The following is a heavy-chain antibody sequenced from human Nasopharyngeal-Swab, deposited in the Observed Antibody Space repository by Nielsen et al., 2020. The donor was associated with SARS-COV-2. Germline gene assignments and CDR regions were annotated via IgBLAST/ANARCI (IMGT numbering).Heavy chain of an antibody. D-gene: IGHD2-2*02. CDR2: IYPGDSDT. CDR1: GYMYTDYW. Sequence: GESLKISCKGSGYMYTDYWIGWVRQMPGKGLEWMGIIYPGDSDTRYSPSFQGQVTISADKSISTACLQWSSLKASDTAMYYCARLLVPAAIRPLYYFDYWGQGTLVTVSS. CDR3: ARLLVPAAIRPLYYFDY. V-gene: IGHV5-51*01. J-gene: IGHJ4*02.